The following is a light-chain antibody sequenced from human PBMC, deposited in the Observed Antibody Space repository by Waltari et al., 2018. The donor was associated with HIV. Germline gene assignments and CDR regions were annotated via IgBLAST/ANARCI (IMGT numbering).Light chain of an antibody. CDR2: VNI. V-gene: IGLV1-40*01. CDR1: SYTVGAGYD. Sequence: QSVLTQPPSVSGAPGQRVSICCPGGSYTVGAGYDVQWYQQLPGTATKLLSFVNINRPSGVSDRFSGSKSGTSASLAITGLQAEDEADYYCQSYDSSLTGWVFGGGTKLTVL. CDR3: QSYDSSLTGWV. J-gene: IGLJ3*02.